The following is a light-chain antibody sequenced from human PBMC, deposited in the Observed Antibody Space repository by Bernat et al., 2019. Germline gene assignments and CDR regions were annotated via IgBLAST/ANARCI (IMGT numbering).Light chain of an antibody. CDR3: QQSYSTLRRT. J-gene: IGKJ1*01. Sequence: DIQMTQSPSSLSASVGDRVTITCQASQDISNYLNWYQQKPGKAPKLLIYDASNLETGVPSRFSGSGSGTDFTLTISSLQPEDFATYYCQQSYSTLRRTFGQGTKVEIK. CDR2: DAS. V-gene: IGKV1-39*01. CDR1: QDISNY.